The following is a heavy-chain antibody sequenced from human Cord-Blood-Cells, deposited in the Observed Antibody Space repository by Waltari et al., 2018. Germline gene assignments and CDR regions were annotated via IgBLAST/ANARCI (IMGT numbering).Heavy chain of an antibody. D-gene: IGHD3-10*01. CDR2: IYPGDTDT. CDR3: ARRRGSGRTLDAFEI. Sequence: EVQLVQSGAEVKKPGEPLKISCKGSGYSFTSYWIGWVRQVPGKGLEWMGIIYPGDTDTRYRPSFKGQVTSSADKSIRTAYLEWSSLKASDTAMDYCARRRGSGRTLDAFEIWGQGTMVTVSS. J-gene: IGHJ3*02. V-gene: IGHV5-51*01. CDR1: GYSFTSYW.